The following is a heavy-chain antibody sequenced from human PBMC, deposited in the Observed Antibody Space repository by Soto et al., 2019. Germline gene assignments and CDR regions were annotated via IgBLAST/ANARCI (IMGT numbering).Heavy chain of an antibody. J-gene: IGHJ4*02. V-gene: IGHV4-34*01. CDR1: GGSFTGYY. CDR2: IKDGGIT. Sequence: QVQLQQWGAGLLKPSETLSLTCAVNGGSFTGYYWSWVRQPPGKGLEWIGEIKDGGITNYSPSLRSRVTISADAPKTQFSLKVTSVTAADTAGYYCTRGQEGVVATHWDQGTLVTVSS. D-gene: IGHD5-12*01. CDR3: TRGQEGVVATH.